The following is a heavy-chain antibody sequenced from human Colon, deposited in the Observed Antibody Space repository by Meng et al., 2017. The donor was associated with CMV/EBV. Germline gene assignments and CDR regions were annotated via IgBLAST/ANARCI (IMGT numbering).Heavy chain of an antibody. Sequence: QAHLRASAPVLVKPSGPLAPTSTVSGGPIGSYYWNGMRQPDGKGLEWIGRIHTTDSTNYNPSLKSRVTISVDTSKNQFSLKLTSVTAADTAVYYCARDTGTTGTGSLFDYWGQGILVTVSS. D-gene: IGHD1-1*01. CDR1: GGPIGSYY. CDR3: ARDTGTTGTGSLFDY. CDR2: IHTTDST. J-gene: IGHJ4*02. V-gene: IGHV4-4*07.